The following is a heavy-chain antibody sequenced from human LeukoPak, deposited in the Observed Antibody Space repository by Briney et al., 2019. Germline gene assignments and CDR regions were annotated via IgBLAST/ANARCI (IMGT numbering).Heavy chain of an antibody. CDR1: GFTFSSYW. J-gene: IGHJ6*02. V-gene: IGHV3-23*01. CDR3: AKSLSGRNYYYLGMDV. Sequence: PGGSLRLSCAASGFTFSSYWMHWVRQAPGKGLEWVSSTGGSGGRTYYVDSVKGRFIISRDNSENTLYLQMNSLRAEDTAVYYCAKSLSGRNYYYLGMDVWGQGTTVTVSS. D-gene: IGHD3-10*01. CDR2: TGGSGGRT.